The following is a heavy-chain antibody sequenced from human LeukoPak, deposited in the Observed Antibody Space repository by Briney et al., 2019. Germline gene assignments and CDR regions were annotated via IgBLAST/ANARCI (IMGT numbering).Heavy chain of an antibody. CDR2: IYHSGSI. V-gene: IGHV4-4*02. D-gene: IGHD5-12*01. Sequence: SETLSLTCGVSGVSITSGNWWSWVSQPPGKGLEWIGEIYHSGSINYNPSLKSRVTISVDKSKNQFSLKLNSVTAADTAVYYCWHSGYESGLDYWGQGTLVTVSS. CDR3: WHSGYESGLDY. CDR1: GVSITSGNW. J-gene: IGHJ4*02.